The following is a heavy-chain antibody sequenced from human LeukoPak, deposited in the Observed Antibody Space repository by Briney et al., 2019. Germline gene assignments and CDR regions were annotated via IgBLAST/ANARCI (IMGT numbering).Heavy chain of an antibody. CDR2: ISGNGGYT. J-gene: IGHJ5*02. V-gene: IGHV3-64*01. CDR3: AAQGTTTGGFDP. CDR1: GFTFSTYA. Sequence: GGSVRLSCAASGFTFSTYAMLWVRQAPGQGLEYISSISGNGGYTYYAISVKGRFTISRDNSKNTLFLEMGSLRAEDMAVYYCAAQGTTTGGFDPWGQGTLVTVSS. D-gene: IGHD1-1*01.